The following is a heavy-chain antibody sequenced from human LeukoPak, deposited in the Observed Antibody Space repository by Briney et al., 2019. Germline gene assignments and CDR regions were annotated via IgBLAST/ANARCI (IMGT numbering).Heavy chain of an antibody. Sequence: KPGGSLRLSCAASGFTFSDYYMSWIRQAPGKGLEWVSYISSSGSTIYYADSVKGRFTISRDNAKSSLYLQMNSLRAEDTAVYYCAKLRYYDSSGYYYYFDYWGQGTLVTVSS. CDR2: ISSSGSTI. D-gene: IGHD3-22*01. J-gene: IGHJ4*02. CDR3: AKLRYYDSSGYYYYFDY. CDR1: GFTFSDYY. V-gene: IGHV3-11*01.